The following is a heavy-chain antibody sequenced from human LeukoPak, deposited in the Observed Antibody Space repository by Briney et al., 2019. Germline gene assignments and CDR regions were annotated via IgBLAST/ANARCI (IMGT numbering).Heavy chain of an antibody. CDR2: IKSDGSST. V-gene: IGHV3-74*01. CDR3: AKSDWFDP. J-gene: IGHJ5*02. CDR1: GFTFSIYS. Sequence: GGSLRLSCAASGFTFSIYSMQWVRQAPGKGLVWVSRIKSDGSSTSYADSVKGRLTISRDNAKNTLYLQMDSLRVEDTAVYYCAKSDWFDPWGQGTLVTVSS.